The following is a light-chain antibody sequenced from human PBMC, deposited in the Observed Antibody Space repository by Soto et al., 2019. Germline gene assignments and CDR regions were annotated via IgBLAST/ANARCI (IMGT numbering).Light chain of an antibody. J-gene: IGKJ1*01. CDR2: GTS. CDR3: HQFGDSPQT. Sequence: EIVLTQSPGTLSLSPGDRATPSCRASQSLSASYIAWYQQRPGQAPRLLLYGTSTRATGIPDRFSGSGSGTDFTLAISRLEPEDFAVYYCHQFGDSPQTFGQGTTVEI. CDR1: QSLSASY. V-gene: IGKV3-20*01.